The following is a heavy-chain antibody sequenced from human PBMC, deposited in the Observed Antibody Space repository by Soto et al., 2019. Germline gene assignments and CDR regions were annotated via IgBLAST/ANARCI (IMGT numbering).Heavy chain of an antibody. CDR1: GYTFTSYG. V-gene: IGHV1-18*01. CDR3: ARRWDIVATMPHFDY. D-gene: IGHD5-12*01. CDR2: ISAYNGNT. J-gene: IGHJ4*02. Sequence: ASVKVSCKASGYTFTSYGISWVRQAPGQGLEWMGWISAYNGNTNYAQKLQGRVTMTTDTSTSTAYMELRSLRSDDTAVYYCARRWDIVATMPHFDYWGQGTLVTVSS.